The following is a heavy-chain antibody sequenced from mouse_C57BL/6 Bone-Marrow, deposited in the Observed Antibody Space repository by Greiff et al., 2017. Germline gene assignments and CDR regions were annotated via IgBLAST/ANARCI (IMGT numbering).Heavy chain of an antibody. Sequence: QVQLQQPGAELVKPGASVKMSCKASGYTFTSYWITWVKQRPGQGLEWIGDIYPGSGSPNYNEKFKSKATLTVDTSSSTAYMQLSSLTSEDSAVYYCARGYYGKLNFDYWGQGTTLTVSS. CDR1: GYTFTSYW. D-gene: IGHD2-1*01. CDR2: IYPGSGSP. CDR3: ARGYYGKLNFDY. J-gene: IGHJ2*01. V-gene: IGHV1-55*01.